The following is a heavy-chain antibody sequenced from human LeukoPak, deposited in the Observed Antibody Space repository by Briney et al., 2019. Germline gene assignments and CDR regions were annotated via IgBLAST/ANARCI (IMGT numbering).Heavy chain of an antibody. J-gene: IGHJ4*02. CDR2: IYYSGST. Sequence: SSETLSLTCTVSGGSISSYYWSWIRQPPGKGLKWIGYIYYSGSTNYNPSLKSRVTISVDTSKNQFSLKLSSVTAADTAVYYCARHARSYGSGSDFDYWGQGTLVTVSS. V-gene: IGHV4-59*08. D-gene: IGHD3-10*01. CDR3: ARHARSYGSGSDFDY. CDR1: GGSISSYY.